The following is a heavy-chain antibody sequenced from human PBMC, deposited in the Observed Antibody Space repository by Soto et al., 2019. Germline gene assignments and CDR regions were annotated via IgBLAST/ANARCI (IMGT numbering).Heavy chain of an antibody. CDR1: GYTFTSYG. CDR3: ARSEDYDFLSGYYQFPFDY. Sequence: ASVKVSCKASGYTFTSYGISWVRQAPGQGLEWMGWISAYNGSTNYAQKLQGRVTMTTDTSMSTAYMELSSLRSDDTAVYYCARSEDYDFLSGYYQFPFDYWGQGTLVTVSS. CDR2: ISAYNGST. J-gene: IGHJ4*02. V-gene: IGHV1-18*01. D-gene: IGHD3-3*01.